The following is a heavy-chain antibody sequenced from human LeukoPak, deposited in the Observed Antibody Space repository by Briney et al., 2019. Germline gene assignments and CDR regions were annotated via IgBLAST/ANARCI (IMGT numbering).Heavy chain of an antibody. Sequence: GESLKISCKGSGYSFTSYWIGWVRQMPGKGLEWMGIIYPGDSDTRYSPSFQGQVTISADKPISTAYLQWSSLKASDAAMYYCASAPWEAIYYFDYWGQGTLVTVSS. V-gene: IGHV5-51*04. D-gene: IGHD2-21*01. CDR3: ASAPWEAIYYFDY. J-gene: IGHJ4*02. CDR2: IYPGDSDT. CDR1: GYSFTSYW.